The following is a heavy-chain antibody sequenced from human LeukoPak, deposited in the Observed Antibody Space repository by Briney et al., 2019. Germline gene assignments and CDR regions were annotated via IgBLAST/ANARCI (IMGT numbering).Heavy chain of an antibody. V-gene: IGHV4-59*01. Sequence: NSSETLSLTCTVSGGSISSYHWSWIRQPPGKGLEWIGYIYYSGSTNYNPSLKSRVTISVDTSKNQFSLKLSSVTAADTAVYYCARASKLPYDYGDYYFDYWGQGTLVTVSS. CDR1: GGSISSYH. CDR3: ARASKLPYDYGDYYFDY. J-gene: IGHJ4*02. D-gene: IGHD4-17*01. CDR2: IYYSGST.